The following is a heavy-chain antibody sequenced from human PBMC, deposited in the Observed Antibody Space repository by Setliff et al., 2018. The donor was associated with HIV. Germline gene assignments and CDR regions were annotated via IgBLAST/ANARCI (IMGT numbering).Heavy chain of an antibody. V-gene: IGHV4-4*07. CDR2: LYVSGDT. CDR3: ALTGHRLLRGYMDV. Sequence: PSETLSLTCYVTDDLISSYYWSWVRQPAGRGLEWIGRLYVSGDTNYNPSLKSQVTMSLDTSKKHFSLKLKSVTAADTAVYYCALTGHRLLRGYMDVWGKGTTVTVSS. CDR1: DDLISSYY. D-gene: IGHD2-15*01. J-gene: IGHJ6*03.